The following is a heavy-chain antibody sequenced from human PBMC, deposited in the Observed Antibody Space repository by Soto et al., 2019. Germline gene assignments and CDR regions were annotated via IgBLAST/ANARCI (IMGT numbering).Heavy chain of an antibody. J-gene: IGHJ5*02. V-gene: IGHV3-15*07. CDR3: TTPGPS. Sequence: GGSLRLSCAASGFTFSDAWMNWVRQTPGKGLEWVGHVTTKTDGETTEYAAFVKGRFSISRDDSTNTLFLQMTSLEPDDTAIYYCTTPGPSWGQGTLVTVSS. CDR1: GFTFSDAW. CDR2: VTTKTDGETT.